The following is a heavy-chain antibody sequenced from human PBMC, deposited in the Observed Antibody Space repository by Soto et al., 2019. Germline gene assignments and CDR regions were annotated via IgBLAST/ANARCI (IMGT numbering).Heavy chain of an antibody. V-gene: IGHV3-23*01. D-gene: IGHD3-10*01. J-gene: IGHJ3*02. CDR1: GFTFSSYA. Sequence: GGSLRLSCAASGFTFSSYAMSWVRQAPGKGLEWVSAISGSGGSTYYADSVKGRFTISRDNSKNTLYLQMNSLRAEDTAVYYCAKDLLLWFGELSIGDAFDIWGQGTMVTVSS. CDR3: AKDLLLWFGELSIGDAFDI. CDR2: ISGSGGST.